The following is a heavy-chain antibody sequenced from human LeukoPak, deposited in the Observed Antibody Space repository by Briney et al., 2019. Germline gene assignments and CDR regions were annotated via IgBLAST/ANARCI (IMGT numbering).Heavy chain of an antibody. CDR1: GYSISSGYY. Sequence: SETLSLTCIVSGYSISSGYYWGWIRQPPGKGLEWIGYIYYSGSTNYNPSLKSRVTISVDTSKNQFSLKLSSVTAADTAVYYCARVSCGGDCNDYWGQGTLVTVSS. CDR3: ARVSCGGDCNDY. J-gene: IGHJ4*02. D-gene: IGHD2-21*02. V-gene: IGHV4-61*01. CDR2: IYYSGST.